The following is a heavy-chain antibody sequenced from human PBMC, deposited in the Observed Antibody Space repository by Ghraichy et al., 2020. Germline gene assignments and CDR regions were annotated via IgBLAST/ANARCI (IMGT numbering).Heavy chain of an antibody. CDR2: ISGSGGST. Sequence: LSLTCAASGFTFSSYAMSWVRQAPGKGLEWVSAISGSGGSTYYADSVKGRFTISRDNSKNTLYLQMNSLRAEDTAVYYCAKDLIEQQLVFDYWGQGTLVTVSS. D-gene: IGHD6-13*01. V-gene: IGHV3-23*01. CDR1: GFTFSSYA. CDR3: AKDLIEQQLVFDY. J-gene: IGHJ4*02.